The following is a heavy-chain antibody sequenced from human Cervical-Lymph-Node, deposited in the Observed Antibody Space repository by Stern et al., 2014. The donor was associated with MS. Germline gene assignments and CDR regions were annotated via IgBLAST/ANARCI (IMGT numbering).Heavy chain of an antibody. Sequence: ESGPTLVKPTQTLTLTCTFSGFSLSSTGVGVGWLRQPPGKALEWLALIYWDDDKRYSPSLENRTPTTKANSRNTVVLTMTNMDPVDTATYYCAQTPGYDYWGQGTLVTVSS. D-gene: IGHD1-14*01. CDR3: AQTPGYDY. V-gene: IGHV2-5*02. J-gene: IGHJ4*02. CDR1: GFSLSSTGVG. CDR2: IYWDDDK.